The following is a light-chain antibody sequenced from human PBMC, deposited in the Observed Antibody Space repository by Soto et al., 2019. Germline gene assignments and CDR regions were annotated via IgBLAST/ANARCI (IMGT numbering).Light chain of an antibody. Sequence: EIVLTQSPATLSLSPGERATLSCRASQSVKNYLAWYQQKPGQTPRLLIYDASNRAPGIPARFTGSGSGTECTLTISSLEPEDFAVYYCQQRTKWEITFGGGSKV. CDR2: DAS. J-gene: IGKJ4*01. CDR3: QQRTKWEIT. CDR1: QSVKNY. V-gene: IGKV3-11*01.